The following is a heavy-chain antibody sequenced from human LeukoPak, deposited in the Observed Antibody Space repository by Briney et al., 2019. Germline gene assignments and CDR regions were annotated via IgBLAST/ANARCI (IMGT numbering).Heavy chain of an antibody. Sequence: GGSLRLSYAASGFTLSSYAMSWVRQASGKGLEWVGRIRSKANSYATAYAASVKGRFTISRDDSKNTAYLQMNSLKTEDTAVYYCTSHSTGQDYWGQGTLVTVSS. CDR3: TSHSTGQDY. D-gene: IGHD6-25*01. V-gene: IGHV3-73*01. CDR2: IRSKANSYAT. CDR1: GFTLSSYA. J-gene: IGHJ4*02.